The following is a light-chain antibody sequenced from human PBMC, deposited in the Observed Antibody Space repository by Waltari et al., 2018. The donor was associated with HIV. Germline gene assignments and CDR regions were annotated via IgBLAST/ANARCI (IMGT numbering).Light chain of an antibody. Sequence: QSALTQPASVSGSPGQSITISCTGTSGDVGSYNLVSWYQHHPGKAPKLMIYEVNKRPSGVSNRFSGSKSGNTASLTISGLHAEDETDYYCCSYAGSSTFVVFGGGTRLTVL. CDR1: SGDVGSYNL. CDR2: EVN. V-gene: IGLV2-23*02. CDR3: CSYAGSSTFVV. J-gene: IGLJ3*02.